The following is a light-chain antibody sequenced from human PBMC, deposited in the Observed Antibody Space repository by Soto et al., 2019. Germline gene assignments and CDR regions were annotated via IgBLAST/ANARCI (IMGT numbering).Light chain of an antibody. V-gene: IGLV2-14*01. CDR2: DVT. Sequence: QSVLTQRASMSGSPGQSITISCTGTNSDVGGYNSVSWYQQHPGKAPKLMIYDVTNRPSGVSSRFSGSKSGNTASLTISGLQAEDEADYYCSSYTPNTTPYVFGTGTKLTVL. CDR1: NSDVGGYNS. J-gene: IGLJ1*01. CDR3: SSYTPNTTPYV.